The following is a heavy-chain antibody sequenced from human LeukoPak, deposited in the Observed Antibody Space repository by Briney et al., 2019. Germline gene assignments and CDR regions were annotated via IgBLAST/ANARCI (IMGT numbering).Heavy chain of an antibody. J-gene: IGHJ6*03. CDR2: IYYSGST. Sequence: SETLSLTCTVSGGSISSYYWSWIRQPPGKGLEWIGYIYYSGSTNYNPSLKSRVTISVDTSKNQFSLKLSSVTAADTAVYYCARVGYDFWSGYYGGGNYYMDVWGKGTTVTVSS. V-gene: IGHV4-59*01. D-gene: IGHD3-3*01. CDR3: ARVGYDFWSGYYGGGNYYMDV. CDR1: GGSISSYY.